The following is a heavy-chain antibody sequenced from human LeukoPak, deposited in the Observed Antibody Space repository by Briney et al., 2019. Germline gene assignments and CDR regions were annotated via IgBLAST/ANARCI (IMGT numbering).Heavy chain of an antibody. J-gene: IGHJ3*02. Sequence: PGGSLRLSCAASGFTFDDYGMSWVRQAPGKGLEWVSGISGSGRGGNTYYADSVKGRFTISRDNSKNTLYPQMNSLRAEDTAVYYCARVWAGITMVRGVIMAAFDIWGQGTMVTVSS. V-gene: IGHV3-23*01. D-gene: IGHD3-10*01. CDR2: ISGSGRGGNT. CDR1: GFTFDDYG. CDR3: ARVWAGITMVRGVIMAAFDI.